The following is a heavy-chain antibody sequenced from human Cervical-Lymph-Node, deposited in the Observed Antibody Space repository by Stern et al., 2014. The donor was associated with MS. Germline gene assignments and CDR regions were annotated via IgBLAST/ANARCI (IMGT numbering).Heavy chain of an antibody. J-gene: IGHJ4*02. CDR1: GGSLNDHY. V-gene: IGHV4-59*11. CDR3: ARAEYGGFISFDY. D-gene: IGHD5-12*01. Sequence: QLQLQESGPRLVRPSETLSLTCSVSGGSLNDHYWSWIRQSPETGLQWIGYIFDSGSTNYNPSLEGRVAMSIDKSKNQFSLMLTSVTAADTAVYFCARAEYGGFISFDYWGQGALVTVSS. CDR2: IFDSGST.